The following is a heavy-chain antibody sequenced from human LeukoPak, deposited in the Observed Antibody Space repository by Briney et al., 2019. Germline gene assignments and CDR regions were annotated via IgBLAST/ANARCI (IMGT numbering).Heavy chain of an antibody. J-gene: IGHJ6*03. CDR2: IIPIFGTA. CDR1: GGTFSSYA. CDR3: ARDVSGYDYYYYYYMDV. Sequence: GASVKVSCKASGGTFSSYAISWVRQAPGQGLEWMGGIIPIFGTANYAQKFQGRVTITADKSTSTAYMELSSLRSEDTAVYYCARDVSGYDYYYYYYMDVWGKGTTVTVSS. V-gene: IGHV1-69*06. D-gene: IGHD5-12*01.